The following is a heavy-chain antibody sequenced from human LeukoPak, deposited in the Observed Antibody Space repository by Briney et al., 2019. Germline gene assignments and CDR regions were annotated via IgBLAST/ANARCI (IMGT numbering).Heavy chain of an antibody. CDR1: GFTFSSYW. J-gene: IGHJ4*02. Sequence: GGSLRLSCAASGFTFSSYWMNWVRQAPGKGLVWVSRIASDGSSTTYADSVKGRFSISRDNAKNTLYLQMNSLRVEDTAVYYCAKEGPRIAAAGTLYWGQGTLVTVSS. V-gene: IGHV3-74*01. D-gene: IGHD6-13*01. CDR2: IASDGSST. CDR3: AKEGPRIAAAGTLY.